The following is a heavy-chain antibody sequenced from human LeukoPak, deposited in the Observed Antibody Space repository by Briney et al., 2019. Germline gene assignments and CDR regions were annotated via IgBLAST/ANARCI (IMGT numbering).Heavy chain of an antibody. CDR1: GFTFSSYG. CDR3: AREMGQQHRKVYYFDY. D-gene: IGHD6-13*01. Sequence: PGGSLRLSCSASGFTFSSYGMLWVRHAPGKGLEWVAVIWYDGSNKYYADSVKSRFIISRDNSKNTLYLQMNSLRADDTAVYYCAREMGQQHRKVYYFDYWGQGTLVTVSS. CDR2: IWYDGSNK. J-gene: IGHJ4*02. V-gene: IGHV3-33*01.